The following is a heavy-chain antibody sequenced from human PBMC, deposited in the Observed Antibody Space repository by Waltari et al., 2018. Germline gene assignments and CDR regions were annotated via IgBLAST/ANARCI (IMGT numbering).Heavy chain of an antibody. CDR2: INFDGSEQ. J-gene: IGHJ4*02. D-gene: IGHD3-10*01. V-gene: IGHV3-7*03. CDR1: GFTFSSYW. Sequence: EVQLVESGGGLVQPGGSLRLSCAASGFTFSSYWVTWVRQAPGKGLEGVANINFDGSEQYYLDSVRGRFTISRDNARNSLYLQMDSLIADDAGVYYCARGSSYYVRFWEDWGQGTLVTVSS. CDR3: ARGSSYYVRFWED.